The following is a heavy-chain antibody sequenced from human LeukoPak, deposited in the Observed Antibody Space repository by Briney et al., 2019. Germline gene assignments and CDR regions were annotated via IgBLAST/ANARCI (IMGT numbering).Heavy chain of an antibody. CDR1: GGSFSGYY. D-gene: IGHD3/OR15-3a*01. CDR2: MYYTGNT. Sequence: PSETLSLTCAVYGGSFSGYYWSWIRQPPGKGLEWIGSMYYTGNTYYNASLKSRVTISIDTSKNQISPRLTSVTATDTAMYYCARQTGSGLFTLPGGQGTLVTVSS. V-gene: IGHV4-34*01. J-gene: IGHJ4*02. CDR3: ARQTGSGLFTLP.